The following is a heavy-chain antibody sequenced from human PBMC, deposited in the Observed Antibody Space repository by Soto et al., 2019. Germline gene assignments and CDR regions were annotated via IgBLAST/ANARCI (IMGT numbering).Heavy chain of an antibody. J-gene: IGHJ6*02. D-gene: IGHD6-13*01. CDR2: IFSNNER. Sequence: QVTLKESGPVLVKATETLTLTYNISGFSLTTGRMGVSWIRQPPGKALEWVALIFSNNERSYSTSLQSRLSISDDTSKSQVVLTMTNVDPVDTATYFCARLVADSSWYHYGLDVWGQGTTVTVS. CDR3: ARLVADSSWYHYGLDV. CDR1: GFSLTTGRMG. V-gene: IGHV2-26*03.